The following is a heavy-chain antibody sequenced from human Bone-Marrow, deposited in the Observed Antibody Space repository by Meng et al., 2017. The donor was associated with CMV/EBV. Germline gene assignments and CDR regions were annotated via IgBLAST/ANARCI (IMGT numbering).Heavy chain of an antibody. CDR3: AREYGSLRSYYFYGMDV. D-gene: IGHD4-17*01. CDR2: ISDGGNKK. Sequence: GGSLRLSCSPSGFTFSDYAVHWVRQAPGKGLEWVAVISDGGNKKYYADSVKGRFTISGDNSKDTFYLPMNSLRTEDTALYYCAREYGSLRSYYFYGMDVWGQGTTVTVSS. J-gene: IGHJ6*02. CDR1: GFTFSDYA. V-gene: IGHV3-30-3*01.